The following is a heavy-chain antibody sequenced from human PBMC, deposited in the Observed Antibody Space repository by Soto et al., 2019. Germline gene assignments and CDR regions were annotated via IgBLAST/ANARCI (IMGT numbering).Heavy chain of an antibody. CDR1: GGSISSYY. Sequence: PSETLSLTCTVSGGSISSYYWSWIRQPPGKGLEWIGYIYYSGSTNYNPSLKSRVTISVDTSKNQFSLKLSSVTAADTAVYYCARGSSEYCSGGSCYSWFDPWGQGTPVTVSS. V-gene: IGHV4-59*01. CDR2: IYYSGST. J-gene: IGHJ5*02. CDR3: ARGSSEYCSGGSCYSWFDP. D-gene: IGHD2-15*01.